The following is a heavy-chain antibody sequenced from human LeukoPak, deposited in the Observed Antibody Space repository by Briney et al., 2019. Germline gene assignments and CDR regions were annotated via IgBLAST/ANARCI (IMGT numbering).Heavy chain of an antibody. J-gene: IGHJ4*02. CDR2: INWNGGST. V-gene: IGHV3-20*04. D-gene: IGHD2-21*02. CDR3: ARDHNPHCGGDCYSVPGWN. Sequence: GGSLRLSCAASGFTFDDYGMSWVRQAPGKGLEWVSGINWNGGSTGYADSVKGRFTISRDNAKNSLYLQMNSLRAEDTALYYCARDHNPHCGGDCYSVPGWNWGQGTLVTVSS. CDR1: GFTFDDYG.